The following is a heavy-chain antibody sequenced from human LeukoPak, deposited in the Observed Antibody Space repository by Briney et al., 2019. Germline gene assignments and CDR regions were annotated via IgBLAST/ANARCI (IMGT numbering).Heavy chain of an antibody. CDR1: GYTLTELS. Sequence: ASVKVSCKGSGYTLTELSMHWVRQAPGKGLEWMGGFDPEDGETIYAQKFRGRVTMTEDTSTDTAYMELSSLRSEDTAVYYCATSPDSPFRFDYWGQGTLVTVSS. V-gene: IGHV1-24*01. CDR2: FDPEDGET. J-gene: IGHJ4*02. CDR3: ATSPDSPFRFDY. D-gene: IGHD2-21*01.